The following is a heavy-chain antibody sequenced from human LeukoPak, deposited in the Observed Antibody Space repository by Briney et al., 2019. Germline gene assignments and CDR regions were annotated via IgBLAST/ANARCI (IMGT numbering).Heavy chain of an antibody. J-gene: IGHJ4*02. CDR1: GFTFSNAW. D-gene: IGHD3-3*02. CDR3: TTAPGLNAFY. V-gene: IGHV3-15*01. Sequence: GGSLRLSCAASGFTFSNAWMSWVRQAPGKGLEWVGRIKSNTDGGTTEYAVPVKGRFTISRDDSKNTLYLQMNTLKTEDTAVYYCTTAPGLNAFYWGQGTLVTVSS. CDR2: IKSNTDGGTT.